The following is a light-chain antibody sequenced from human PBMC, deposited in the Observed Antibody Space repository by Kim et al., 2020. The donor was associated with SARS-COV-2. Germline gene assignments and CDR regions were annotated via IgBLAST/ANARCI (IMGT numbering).Light chain of an antibody. CDR3: SSYISSSTLV. CDR1: SSDVGGYNY. Sequence: QSALTQPASVSGSPGQSITISCTGTSSDVGGYNYVSWYQQHPVKAPKLMIYDVSKRPSGVSNRFSGSKSGNTASLTISVLQAVDEADYYCSSYISSSTLVFVGRTQL. V-gene: IGLV2-14*01. J-gene: IGLJ2*01. CDR2: DVS.